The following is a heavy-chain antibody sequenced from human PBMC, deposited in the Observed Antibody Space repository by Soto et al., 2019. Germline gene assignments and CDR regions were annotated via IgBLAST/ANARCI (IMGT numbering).Heavy chain of an antibody. J-gene: IGHJ6*03. D-gene: IGHD4-4*01. CDR3: ASLYPTTVHQVKGYEYMGV. Sequence: QVQLVQSGAEVKKPGASVKVSCKASGYTFTSYDINWVRQATGQGLEWMGSMNPNSGNTGYAQKCQGRVTMTKNTAISTDYMELSSLRSEDTAVYYCASLYPTTVHQVKGYEYMGVWGKGTTVAVSS. V-gene: IGHV1-8*01. CDR2: MNPNSGNT. CDR1: GYTFTSYD.